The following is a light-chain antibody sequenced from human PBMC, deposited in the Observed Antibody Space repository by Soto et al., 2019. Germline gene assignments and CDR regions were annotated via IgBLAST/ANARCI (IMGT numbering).Light chain of an antibody. J-gene: IGKJ1*01. V-gene: IGKV3-20*01. CDR2: AAS. CDR3: QKSYSTPRT. CDR1: QSVSSSY. Sequence: EIVLTQSPGTLSLSPGERATLSCRASQSVSSSYLVWHQQKPGQAPRLLIYAASRRATGIPDRFSGSGSGTDFTLTISSLQPEDFATYYCQKSYSTPRTFGQGTKVDIK.